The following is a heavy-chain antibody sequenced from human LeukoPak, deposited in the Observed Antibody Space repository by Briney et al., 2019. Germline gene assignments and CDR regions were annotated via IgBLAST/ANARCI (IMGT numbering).Heavy chain of an antibody. J-gene: IGHJ4*02. CDR1: GGSISSYY. CDR2: IYYSGST. V-gene: IGHV4-59*01. D-gene: IGHD6-13*01. Sequence: PSETLSLTCTVSGGSISSYYWSWIRQPPGKGLEGIGYIYYSGSTNYNPSLKSRGTISVDTSKNQFSLKLSSVTAADTAVYYCARLGYSSSWYVGEVDYWGQGTLVTVSS. CDR3: ARLGYSSSWYVGEVDY.